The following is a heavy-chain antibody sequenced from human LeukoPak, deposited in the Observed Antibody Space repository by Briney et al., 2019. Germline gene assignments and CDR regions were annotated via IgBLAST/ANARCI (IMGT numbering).Heavy chain of an antibody. J-gene: IGHJ4*02. D-gene: IGHD6-13*01. CDR2: ISYGGSNT. CDR3: ATDSAAASVPDY. V-gene: IGHV3-30-3*01. Sequence: HPGGSLRLSCAASGFTFSSYAIHWVRQAPGKGLEWVAVISYGGSNTYYADSVKGRFTISRDNSKNTLYLQVNSLRAEDTAVYYCATDSAAASVPDYWGQGTLVTVSS. CDR1: GFTFSSYA.